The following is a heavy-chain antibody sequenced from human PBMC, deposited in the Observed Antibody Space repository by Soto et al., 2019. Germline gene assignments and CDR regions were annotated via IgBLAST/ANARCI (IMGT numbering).Heavy chain of an antibody. V-gene: IGHV3-53*02. CDR2: IYSGGST. CDR1: GFTVSSNY. J-gene: IGHJ6*02. CDR3: ARDRGVSPPIYYFYGMDV. D-gene: IGHD3-10*01. Sequence: EVQLVETGGGLIQPGGSLRLSCAASGFTVSSNYMSWVRQAPGKGLEWVSVIYSGGSTYYADSVKGRFTISRDNSKNTLYLQMNSLRAEDTAVYYCARDRGVSPPIYYFYGMDVWGQGTTVTVSS.